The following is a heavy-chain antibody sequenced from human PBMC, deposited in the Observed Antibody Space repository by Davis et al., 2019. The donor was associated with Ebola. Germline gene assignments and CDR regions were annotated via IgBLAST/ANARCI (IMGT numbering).Heavy chain of an antibody. CDR3: AKDRYPSAALTH. D-gene: IGHD6-13*01. J-gene: IGHJ4*02. CDR2: IHYDGSNK. Sequence: GESLKISCAASGFTFSSYGMHWVRQAPGKGLEWVAFIHYDGSNKYYADSVKGRFTISRDNSKNTLYLQMNSLRAEDTAVHYCAKDRYPSAALTHWGQGTLVTVSS. CDR1: GFTFSSYG. V-gene: IGHV3-30*02.